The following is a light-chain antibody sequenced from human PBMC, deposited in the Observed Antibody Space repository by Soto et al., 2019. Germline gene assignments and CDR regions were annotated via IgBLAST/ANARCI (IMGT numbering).Light chain of an antibody. V-gene: IGKV4-1*01. CDR1: QSVFYRSTKTNY. J-gene: IGKJ4*01. Sequence: DIVMTQSPDSLTVSLGERATISCKSSQSVFYRSTKTNYLGWYQQKPGQRPRLLIYWASTREIGVPDRFSGSGSRTDFTLTISSLQAEDAAIYFCQQYYETPFTFGGGTKVEI. CDR3: QQYYETPFT. CDR2: WAS.